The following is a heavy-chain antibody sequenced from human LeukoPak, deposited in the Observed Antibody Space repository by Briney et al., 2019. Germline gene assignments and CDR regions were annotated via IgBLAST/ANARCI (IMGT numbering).Heavy chain of an antibody. D-gene: IGHD4-17*01. Sequence: SETLSLTCAVSDDSFSSHYWTWIRQPLGKGLEWIGYISYIGSTNYNPSLKSRVTISIDTSKNQFSLKLSSVTAADTAVYYCARDLVTVTKGFDIWGQGTMVSVSS. CDR3: ARDLVTVTKGFDI. V-gene: IGHV4-59*11. J-gene: IGHJ3*02. CDR2: ISYIGST. CDR1: DDSFSSHY.